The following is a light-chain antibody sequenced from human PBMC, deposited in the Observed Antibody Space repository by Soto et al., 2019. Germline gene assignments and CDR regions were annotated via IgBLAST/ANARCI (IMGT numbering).Light chain of an antibody. CDR1: QTISSW. J-gene: IGKJ1*01. V-gene: IGKV1-5*03. CDR3: QHYNSYSGA. CDR2: KAS. Sequence: DIQMSQSPSTLCGSVGDRVTITRRASQTISSWLAWYQQKPGKAPKLLIYKASTLKSGVPSRFSGSGSGTEFTLTISSLQSDDVAAYYCQHYNSYSGAFGQGTKVDIK.